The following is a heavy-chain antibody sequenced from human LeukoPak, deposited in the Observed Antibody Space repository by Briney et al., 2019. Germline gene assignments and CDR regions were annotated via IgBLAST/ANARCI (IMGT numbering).Heavy chain of an antibody. J-gene: IGHJ6*02. D-gene: IGHD6-13*01. Sequence: GGSLRLSCAASGFTFSSYAMHWVRQAPGKGLEWVAVISYDGSNKYYADSVKGRFTISRDNSKNTLYLQMNSLRAEDTAVYYCASGNQQLVPYHYYGMDVWGQGTTVTVSS. CDR3: ASGNQQLVPYHYYGMDV. CDR2: ISYDGSNK. CDR1: GFTFSSYA. V-gene: IGHV3-30-3*01.